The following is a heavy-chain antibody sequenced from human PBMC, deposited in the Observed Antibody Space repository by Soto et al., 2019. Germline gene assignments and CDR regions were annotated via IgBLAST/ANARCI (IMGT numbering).Heavy chain of an antibody. D-gene: IGHD3-22*01. CDR2: IGGSGTTT. Sequence: GGSLRLSCEASGFTFSNYAMIWVRQAPGKGLEWVSTIGGSGTTTYYADSVKGRFIISRDNFRNTLYLQMSSLRAEDTAVYYCDSSPYHSSTYRRLDYWGQGSLVTVYS. V-gene: IGHV3-23*01. J-gene: IGHJ4*02. CDR1: GFTFSNYA. CDR3: DSSPYHSSTYRRLDY.